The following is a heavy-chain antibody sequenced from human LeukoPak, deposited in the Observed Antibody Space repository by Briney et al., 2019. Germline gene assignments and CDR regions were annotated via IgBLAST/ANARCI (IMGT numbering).Heavy chain of an antibody. D-gene: IGHD3-10*01. Sequence: ASVKVSCKASSYTFTSYGIVWVRQAPGQGLEYMGWISAYNGNTDYAQKLQGRVTMTTDTSTSTAYMELRSLRSDDTAVYYCARLELRWSGELLFGKKIWFDPWGQGTLVTVSS. CDR2: ISAYNGNT. V-gene: IGHV1-18*01. CDR1: SYTFTSYG. J-gene: IGHJ5*02. CDR3: ARLELRWSGELLFGKKIWFDP.